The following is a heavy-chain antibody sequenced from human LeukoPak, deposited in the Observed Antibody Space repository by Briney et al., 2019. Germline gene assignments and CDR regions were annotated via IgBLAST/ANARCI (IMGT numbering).Heavy chain of an antibody. CDR2: ISSSSSYI. CDR1: GFTFSSYS. J-gene: IGHJ6*02. CDR3: AKEIVLYCSGGSCSLNYYGMDV. V-gene: IGHV3-21*01. Sequence: GGSLRLSCAASGFTFSSYSMNWVRQAPGKGLEWVSSISSSSSYIYYADSVKGRFTISRDNAKNSLYLQMNSLRAEDTAVYYCAKEIVLYCSGGSCSLNYYGMDVWGQGTTVTVSS. D-gene: IGHD2-15*01.